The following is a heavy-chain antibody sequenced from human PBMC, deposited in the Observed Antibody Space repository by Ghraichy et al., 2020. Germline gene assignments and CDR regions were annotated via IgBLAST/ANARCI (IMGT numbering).Heavy chain of an antibody. D-gene: IGHD6-19*01. CDR1: GFTFSSYS. CDR2: ISSSSSTI. Sequence: LSLTCAAAGFTFSSYSMNWVRQAPGKGLEWVSYISSSSSTIYYADSVKGRFTISRDNAKNSLYLQMNSLSDEDTAVYYCARDSWDQWLAPTLTSYYYYYGMDYWGQGTTVTVSS. J-gene: IGHJ6*02. CDR3: ARDSWDQWLAPTLTSYYYYYGMDY. V-gene: IGHV3-48*02.